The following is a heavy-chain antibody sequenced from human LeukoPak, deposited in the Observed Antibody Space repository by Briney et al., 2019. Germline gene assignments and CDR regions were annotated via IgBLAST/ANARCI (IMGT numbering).Heavy chain of an antibody. D-gene: IGHD3-3*01. J-gene: IGHJ4*02. Sequence: GGSLRLSCAASGFTFSSYAMSWVRQAPGKGLEWVSAISGSGGSTYYADSVKGRFTISRDNSKNTLYLQMNGLRAEDTAVYYCARQAEYYDFWSGYSPIPYFDYWGQGTLVTVSS. CDR1: GFTFSSYA. V-gene: IGHV3-23*01. CDR2: ISGSGGST. CDR3: ARQAEYYDFWSGYSPIPYFDY.